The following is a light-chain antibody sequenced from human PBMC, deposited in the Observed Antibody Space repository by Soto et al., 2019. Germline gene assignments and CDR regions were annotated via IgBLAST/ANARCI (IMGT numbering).Light chain of an antibody. CDR2: EVS. CDR1: QTVSSY. CDR3: QQYINYPLT. V-gene: IGKV3-11*01. J-gene: IGKJ4*01. Sequence: EIVLTQSPATLSASPGERATLSCRASQTVSSYLAWYQQKPGQAPKLLIYEVSNWATGVPARFSGSGSGADFTLTISSLEPGDFALYYCQQYINYPLTFGGGTKV.